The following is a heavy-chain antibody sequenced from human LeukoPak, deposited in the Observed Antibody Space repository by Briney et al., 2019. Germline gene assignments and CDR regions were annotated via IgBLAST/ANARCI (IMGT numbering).Heavy chain of an antibody. J-gene: IGHJ4*02. D-gene: IGHD3-22*01. CDR2: ISSSGSTI. V-gene: IGHV3-11*04. CDR3: ARGTRLGYYDSSGSLGY. CDR1: GFTSSDYY. Sequence: GGTLRLSCAASGFTSSDYYMSWIRQAPGKGLEGVSYISSSGSTIYYADSVKGRFTISRDNAKNSLYLQMNSLRAEDTAVYDCARGTRLGYYDSSGSLGYWGQGTLVTVSS.